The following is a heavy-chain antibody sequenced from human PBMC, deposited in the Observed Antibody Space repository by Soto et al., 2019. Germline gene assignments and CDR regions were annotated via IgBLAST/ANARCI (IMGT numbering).Heavy chain of an antibody. CDR1: GFTFSTYT. CDR3: ASQVAVGLFDY. V-gene: IGHV3-23*01. CDR2: ISASGGST. Sequence: EVQILESGGGLIQPGESLRLSCAASGFTFSTYTMSWVRQAPEKGLEWVSSISASGGSTYHADSVKGRFTIFRDNSNNTAFLHMSRLRADDTVVYYCASQVAVGLFDYWGQGTLVTVSS. D-gene: IGHD6-19*01. J-gene: IGHJ4*02.